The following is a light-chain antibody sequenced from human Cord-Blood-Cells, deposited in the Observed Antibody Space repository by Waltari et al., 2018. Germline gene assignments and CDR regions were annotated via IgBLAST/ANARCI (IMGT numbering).Light chain of an antibody. CDR2: DAS. CDR3: QQRSNWPRT. J-gene: IGKJ1*01. Sequence: EIVLTQSPATLSLSPGERATLACRASQSVSSYLAWYQQKPGKAPRLLIYDASNRATGIPARFSGSGSGTDFTLTISSLEPEDCAVYYCQQRSNWPRTFGQGTKVEIK. CDR1: QSVSSY. V-gene: IGKV3-11*01.